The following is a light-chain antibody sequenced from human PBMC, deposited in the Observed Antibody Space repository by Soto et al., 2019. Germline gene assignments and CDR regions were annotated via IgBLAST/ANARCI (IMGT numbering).Light chain of an antibody. CDR1: QTITSW. Sequence: IQMTQSPSSLSASIGDRVTITCRASQTITSWLAWYQQKPGKAPELLIYAASILQSGVPSRFSGSGSGTDFTLTITSLQPEDFAIYYCLQDYTYPRTFGGGTKVDIK. J-gene: IGKJ4*01. CDR3: LQDYTYPRT. V-gene: IGKV1-6*02. CDR2: AAS.